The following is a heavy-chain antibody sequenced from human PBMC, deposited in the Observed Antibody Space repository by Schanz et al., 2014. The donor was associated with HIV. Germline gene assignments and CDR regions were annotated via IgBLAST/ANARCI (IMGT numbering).Heavy chain of an antibody. J-gene: IGHJ6*02. CDR2: ISWNRGRL. D-gene: IGHD1-26*01. CDR1: GFTFDDYA. CDR3: AKGIMGATEYYYGMDV. V-gene: IGHV3-9*01. Sequence: EVQLLESGGGLVQPGGSLRLSCAASGFTFDDYAMHWVRQAPGKGLEWVSGISWNRGRLGYGDAVKGRFTVSRDNANNFLYLQMNDLRVEDTAVYYCAKGIMGATEYYYGMDVWGQGTTVIVSS.